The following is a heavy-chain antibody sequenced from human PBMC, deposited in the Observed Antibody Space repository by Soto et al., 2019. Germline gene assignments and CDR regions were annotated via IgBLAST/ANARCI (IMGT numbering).Heavy chain of an antibody. J-gene: IGHJ6*03. V-gene: IGHV1-2*04. CDR3: ARELREVVVAAISFGYYYLDV. D-gene: IGHD2-15*01. CDR2: INPNSGGT. CDR1: GYTFTGYY. Sequence: GASVKVCCKASGYTFTGYYMHWVRQAPGQGLEWMGWINPNSGGTNYAQKFQGWVTMTRDTSISTAYMELSRLRSDDTAVYYCARELREVVVAAISFGYYYLDVWGKGTTVTVSS.